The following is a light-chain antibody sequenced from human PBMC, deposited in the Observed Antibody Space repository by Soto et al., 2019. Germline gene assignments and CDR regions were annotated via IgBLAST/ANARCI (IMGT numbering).Light chain of an antibody. CDR3: HQAYSTPWT. CDR1: QTISSW. CDR2: KAS. Sequence: DIQMTQSPSTLSGSVGDRVTITCRASQTISSWLAWYQQKPGKAPKLLIYKASSLESGVPSRFSGSGSGTEFTLTISSLQPDDFATYHCHQAYSTPWTFGRGTKVDIK. V-gene: IGKV1-5*03. J-gene: IGKJ1*01.